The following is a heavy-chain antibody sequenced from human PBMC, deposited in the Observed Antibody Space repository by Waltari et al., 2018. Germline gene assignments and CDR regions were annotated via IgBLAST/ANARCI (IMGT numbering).Heavy chain of an antibody. CDR3: AKDGAENTY. V-gene: IGHV3-23*03. CDR2: IYSGGST. Sequence: EVQLLASGGGLVQPGGSLRLSCAASGFTFSSYAMSWVRQAPGKGLEWVAVIYSGGSTYYADSVKGRFTISRDNSKNTLYLQMNSLRAEDTAVYYCAKDGAENTYWGQGTLVTVSS. CDR1: GFTFSSYA. J-gene: IGHJ4*02.